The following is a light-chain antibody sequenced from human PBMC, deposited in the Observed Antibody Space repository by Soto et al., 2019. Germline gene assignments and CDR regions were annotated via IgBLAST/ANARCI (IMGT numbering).Light chain of an antibody. CDR2: GAS. J-gene: IGKJ1*01. Sequence: EIVLTQSPGALSLSPGERATLSCRASQSVSSSYLAWYQQKPGQAPRLLIYGASSRATGIPDRFSGSGSGTDFTLTISRLEPEDFAVYYCQHYGRSPWTFGQVTKVDIK. CDR3: QHYGRSPWT. V-gene: IGKV3-20*01. CDR1: QSVSSSY.